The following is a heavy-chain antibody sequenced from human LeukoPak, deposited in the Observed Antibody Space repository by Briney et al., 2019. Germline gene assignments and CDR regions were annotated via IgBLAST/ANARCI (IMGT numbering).Heavy chain of an antibody. V-gene: IGHV4-59*01. J-gene: IGHJ4*02. Sequence: PSEPLSLTCTVPGGSISSYYWSWIRQPPGKGLEWIGYIYYSGSTNYNPSLKSRVTISVDTSKNQFSLKLSSVTAADTAVYYCARVRSDDENLLFDYWGQGTLVTVSS. CDR2: IYYSGST. D-gene: IGHD1-1*01. CDR3: ARVRSDDENLLFDY. CDR1: GGSISSYY.